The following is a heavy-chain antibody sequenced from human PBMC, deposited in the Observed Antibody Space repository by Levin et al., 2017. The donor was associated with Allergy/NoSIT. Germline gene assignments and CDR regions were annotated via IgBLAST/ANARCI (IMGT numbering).Heavy chain of an antibody. CDR1: GFTFSDYY. Sequence: GESLKISCAASGFTFSDYYMSWIRQAPGKGLEWVSFISSSGSTIYYANSVQGRFTISRDNAKNSLYLQMNGLRAEDTAVYYCGRAQFTSGWFWGDGMDVWGQGTTVIVSS. V-gene: IGHV3-11*01. D-gene: IGHD6-19*01. CDR2: ISSSGSTI. J-gene: IGHJ6*02. CDR3: GRAQFTSGWFWGDGMDV.